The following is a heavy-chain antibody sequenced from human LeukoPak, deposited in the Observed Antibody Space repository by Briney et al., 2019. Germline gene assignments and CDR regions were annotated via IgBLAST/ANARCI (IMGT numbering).Heavy chain of an antibody. CDR2: ISGNGNT. Sequence: PGGSLRLSCAASGFDFSNHPVSWVRQAPGKGLEWLSTISGNGNTYYADSVKGRFTTSRDNSKNMLSVQMNSLTAGDTATYYCQLATDCWGQGTLVTVSS. CDR3: QLATDC. CDR1: GFDFSNHP. D-gene: IGHD6-6*01. V-gene: IGHV3-23*01. J-gene: IGHJ4*02.